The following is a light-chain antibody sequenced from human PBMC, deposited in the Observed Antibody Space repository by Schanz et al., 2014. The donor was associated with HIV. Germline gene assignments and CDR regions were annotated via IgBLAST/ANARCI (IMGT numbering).Light chain of an antibody. CDR1: SGYSSYA. J-gene: IGLJ2*01. CDR2: LNSDGSH. Sequence: QLVLTQSPSASASLGASVKLTCTLSSGYSSYAIAWHQQQPEKGPRYLMKLNSDGSHSKGDGIPDRFSGSSSGAERYLTISSLQSEDEADYYCQTWDTGIVVFGGGTKLTVL. V-gene: IGLV4-69*01. CDR3: QTWDTGIVV.